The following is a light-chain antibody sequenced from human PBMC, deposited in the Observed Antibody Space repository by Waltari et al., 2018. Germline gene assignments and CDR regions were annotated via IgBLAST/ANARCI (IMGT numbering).Light chain of an antibody. Sequence: QSVVTQSPSASGAPGQRVTISCSGRPPNIGSNTVDWYQQLPGTAPKLLIFNTYQRPSGFPDRFSASKSGTSASLAISGLQSEDEAEYYCVTWDDSLNGWVFGGGTKLAVV. CDR2: NTY. CDR3: VTWDDSLNGWV. CDR1: PPNIGSNT. V-gene: IGLV1-44*01. J-gene: IGLJ3*02.